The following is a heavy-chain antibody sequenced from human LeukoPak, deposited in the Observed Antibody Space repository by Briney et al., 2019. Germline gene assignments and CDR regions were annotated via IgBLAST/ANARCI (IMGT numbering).Heavy chain of an antibody. V-gene: IGHV1-69*05. CDR3: ARDRREYYDSRRYYFDY. Sequence: ASVKVSCKASGGTFSSYAISWVRQAPGQGLEWMGGIIPIFGTANYAQKFQGRVTMTRDTSTSTVYMELSSLRSEDTAVYYCARDRREYYDSRRYYFDYWGQGTLVTVSS. CDR2: IIPIFGTA. J-gene: IGHJ4*02. D-gene: IGHD3-22*01. CDR1: GGTFSSYA.